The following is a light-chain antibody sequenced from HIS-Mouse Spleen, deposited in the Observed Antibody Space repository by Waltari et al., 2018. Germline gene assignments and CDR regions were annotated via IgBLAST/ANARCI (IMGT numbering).Light chain of an antibody. Sequence: DIQMTQSPSSLSASVGDRVTITCQASQDISNYLNCYQQKPGKAPKPLIYDASKLDTGVPSRFSGIGSGTDFTFTISSLQPEDIATYYCQQYDNLPYTFGQGTKLEIK. V-gene: IGKV1-33*01. J-gene: IGKJ2*01. CDR2: DAS. CDR1: QDISNY. CDR3: QQYDNLPYT.